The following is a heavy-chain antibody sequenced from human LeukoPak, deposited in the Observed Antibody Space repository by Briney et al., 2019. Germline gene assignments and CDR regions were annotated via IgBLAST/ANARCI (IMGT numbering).Heavy chain of an antibody. CDR3: ARTEGRGMDV. CDR2: ISYLGSAI. V-gene: IGHV3-48*02. Sequence: GGSLRVSCAASGFTFSSYSMNWVRQAPGKGLEWVSYISYLGSAIYYADSVKGRFTISRDSAKNSLYLQMNSLRDEDTAVYFCARTEGRGMDVWGQGTTVTVSS. J-gene: IGHJ6*02. CDR1: GFTFSSYS. D-gene: IGHD1-14*01.